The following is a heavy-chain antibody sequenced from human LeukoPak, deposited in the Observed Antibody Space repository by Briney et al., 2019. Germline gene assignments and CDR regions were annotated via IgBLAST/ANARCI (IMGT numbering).Heavy chain of an antibody. J-gene: IGHJ4*02. CDR2: MNPNSGNT. V-gene: IGHV1-8*01. CDR1: GYTFTSYD. D-gene: IGHD5-12*01. Sequence: ASVKVSCKASGYTFTSYDINWVRQATGQGLEWMGWMNPNSGNTGYAQKFQGRVTMTRNTSISTAYMELSSLRSEDTAVYYCARGDSGYDYVIEDYFDYWGQGTLVTVSS. CDR3: ARGDSGYDYVIEDYFDY.